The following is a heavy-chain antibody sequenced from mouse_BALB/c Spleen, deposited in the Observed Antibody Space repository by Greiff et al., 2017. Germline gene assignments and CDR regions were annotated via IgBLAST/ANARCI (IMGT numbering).Heavy chain of an antibody. Sequence: EVKLVESGGGLVQPGGSRKLSCAASGFTFSSYAMSWVRQSPEKRLEWVAEISSGGSYTYYPDTVTGRFTISRDNAKNTLYLEMSSLRSEDTAMYYCARDMDYWGQGTSVTVSS. CDR3: ARDMDY. J-gene: IGHJ4*01. CDR1: GFTFSSYA. V-gene: IGHV5-9-4*01. CDR2: ISSGGSYT.